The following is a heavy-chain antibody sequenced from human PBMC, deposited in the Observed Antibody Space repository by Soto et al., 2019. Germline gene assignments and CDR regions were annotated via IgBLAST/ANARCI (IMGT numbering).Heavy chain of an antibody. CDR1: GFTISGYS. Sequence: PGGSLRLSCPASGFTISGYSMTWIRQAPGKGLEWVSDISGAGNSAHYTASVKGRFSISRDNAKRSLYLQLNILTVEDTAVYYCARGPPGPTGVPHFDLWGQGALVTVAS. CDR2: ISGAGNSA. D-gene: IGHD7-27*01. J-gene: IGHJ4*02. V-gene: IGHV3-11*05. CDR3: ARGPPGPTGVPHFDL.